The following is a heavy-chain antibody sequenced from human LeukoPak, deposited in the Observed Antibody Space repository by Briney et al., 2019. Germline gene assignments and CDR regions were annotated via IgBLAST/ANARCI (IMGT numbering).Heavy chain of an antibody. D-gene: IGHD3-10*01. J-gene: IGHJ6*02. CDR3: ARSSSTMVRGVIITLDGMDV. V-gene: IGHV4-4*07. CDR2: IYTSGST. CDR1: GGSISNYY. Sequence: SETLSLTCTVSGGSISNYYWSWVRQPPGKGLEWIGRIYTSGSTYYNPSLKSRVTMSVDTSKNQFSLKLSSVTAADTAVYYCARSSSTMVRGVIITLDGMDVWGQGTTVTVSS.